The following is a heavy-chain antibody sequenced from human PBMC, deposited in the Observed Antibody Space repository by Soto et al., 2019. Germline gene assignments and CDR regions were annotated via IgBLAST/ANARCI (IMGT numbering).Heavy chain of an antibody. Sequence: GGSLRLSCAASGLNFSSYGMHWVRQATGKGLEWVAVISYDGSNKYYADSVKGRFTISRDNSKNTLYLQMNSLRAEDTAVYYCATRGGYDTPVLGEDAFDIWGQGTMVTVSS. V-gene: IGHV3-30*03. CDR2: ISYDGSNK. CDR1: GLNFSSYG. CDR3: ATRGGYDTPVLGEDAFDI. J-gene: IGHJ3*02. D-gene: IGHD3-16*01.